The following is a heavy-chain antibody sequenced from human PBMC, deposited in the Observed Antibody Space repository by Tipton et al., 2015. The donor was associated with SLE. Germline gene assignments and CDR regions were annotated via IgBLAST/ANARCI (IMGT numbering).Heavy chain of an antibody. CDR1: GGSISSSSYY. J-gene: IGHJ5*02. V-gene: IGHV4-39*07. CDR3: ARGSRPYSP. CDR2: IYYSGST. Sequence: LRLSCTVSGGSISSSSYYWGWIRQPPGKGLEWIGSIYYSGSTYYNPSLKSRVTISVDKSKNQFSLKLSSVTAADTAVYYCARGSRPYSPWGQGTLVTVSS. D-gene: IGHD1-26*01.